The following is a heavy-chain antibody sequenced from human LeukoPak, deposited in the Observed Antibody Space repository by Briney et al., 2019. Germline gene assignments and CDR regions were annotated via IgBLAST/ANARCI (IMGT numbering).Heavy chain of an antibody. D-gene: IGHD3-10*01. Sequence: GGSLRLSCAASGFSFSDAWMSWVRQIPGKGLEWVGRIESKTDGGTTDYAAPVKGRFTISRDDSTTTLYLQMNSLKSEDTAVYYCTTYGSGRKFDYWGQGILVAVFS. CDR2: IESKTDGGTT. J-gene: IGHJ4*02. CDR1: GFSFSDAW. CDR3: TTYGSGRKFDY. V-gene: IGHV3-15*04.